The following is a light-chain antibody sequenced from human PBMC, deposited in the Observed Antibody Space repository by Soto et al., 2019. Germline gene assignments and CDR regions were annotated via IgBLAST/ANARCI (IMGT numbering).Light chain of an antibody. Sequence: DIQMTQSPSSLSASVGDRVTITCQASQDIKNYLNWYQQKPGKAPNLLIYDASNLKTGVPSRFXGSGSGTHFTFTISSLQPEDIATYYCQHYDHLPPLSCGGGTKVEIK. CDR3: QHYDHLPPLS. V-gene: IGKV1-33*01. CDR1: QDIKNY. CDR2: DAS. J-gene: IGKJ4*01.